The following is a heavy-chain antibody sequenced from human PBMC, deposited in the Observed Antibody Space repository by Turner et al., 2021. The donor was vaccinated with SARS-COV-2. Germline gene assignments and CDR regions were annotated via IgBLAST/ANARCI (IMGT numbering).Heavy chain of an antibody. J-gene: IGHJ6*02. D-gene: IGHD3-3*01. CDR2: FSYSGST. CDR1: VCAISSYY. V-gene: IGHV4-59*01. CDR3: ARSSYDFWSGYYIGGMDV. Sequence: QVQRQESGPGQVKPSETLSPSCTVSVCAISSYYCSCVRQPPRKGLEWIGYFSYSGSTNYNPYLKSRVTIPVDTSKNHSSLKLSLVTAADTAVYYCARSSYDFWSGYYIGGMDVWGQGTTVTVSS.